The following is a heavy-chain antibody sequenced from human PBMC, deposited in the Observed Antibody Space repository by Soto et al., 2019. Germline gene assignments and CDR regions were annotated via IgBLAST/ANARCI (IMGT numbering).Heavy chain of an antibody. J-gene: IGHJ6*02. CDR2: IYPGDSDT. D-gene: IGHD3-3*01. CDR1: GYSFTSYW. V-gene: IGHV5-51*01. CDR3: ARHGNYDFWSGSYYYYYGMDV. Sequence: GESLKISCKGSGYSFTSYWIGWVRQVPGKGLGWMGIIYPGDSDTRYSPSFQGQVTISADKSISTAYLQWSSLKASDTAMYYCARHGNYDFWSGSYYYYYGMDVWGQGTTVTVSS.